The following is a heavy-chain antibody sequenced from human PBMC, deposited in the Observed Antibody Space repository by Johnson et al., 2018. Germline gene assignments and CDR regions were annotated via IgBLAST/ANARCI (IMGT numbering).Heavy chain of an antibody. D-gene: IGHD6-13*01. J-gene: IGHJ6*02. CDR2: ISWNSGRI. CDR1: GFTFDDYA. CDR3: AKDTAASAAYSDYGMDV. V-gene: IGHV3-9*01. Sequence: VQLVESGGGLVQPGRSLRLSCAASGFTFDDYAMHWVRQATGKGMEWVSGISWNSGRIGYADSVKGRFTISRDNANNSLYLQMNSLRAEDTALYYCAKDTAASAAYSDYGMDVWGQGTTVTVSS.